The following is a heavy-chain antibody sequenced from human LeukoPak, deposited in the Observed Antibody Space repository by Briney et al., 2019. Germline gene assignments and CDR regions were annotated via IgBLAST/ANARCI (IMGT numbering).Heavy chain of an antibody. V-gene: IGHV3-7*01. Sequence: GGSLRLSCAASGFTFPDYWMTWVRQAPGKGLEWLANIKPDGTEKYCVDSVKGRFTISRDNSKNTLYLQMNSLRAEDTAVYYCARDVSYDFWSGYYRPYYYYGMDVWGQGTTVTVSS. CDR3: ARDVSYDFWSGYYRPYYYYGMDV. J-gene: IGHJ6*02. CDR2: IKPDGTEK. CDR1: GFTFPDYW. D-gene: IGHD3-3*01.